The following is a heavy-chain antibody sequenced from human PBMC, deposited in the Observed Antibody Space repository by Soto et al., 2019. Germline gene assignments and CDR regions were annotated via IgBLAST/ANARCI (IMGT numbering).Heavy chain of an antibody. CDR1: GFTFSSYG. V-gene: IGHV3-30*18. J-gene: IGHJ6*02. CDR2: ISYDGSNK. CDR3: AKDSYYYGMDV. Sequence: GGSLRLSCAASGFTFSSYGMHWVRQAPGKGLEWVAVISYDGSNKYYADSVKGRFTISRDNSKNTLYLQMNSLRAEDTAVYYCAKDSYYYGMDVWGQGTTVTVSS.